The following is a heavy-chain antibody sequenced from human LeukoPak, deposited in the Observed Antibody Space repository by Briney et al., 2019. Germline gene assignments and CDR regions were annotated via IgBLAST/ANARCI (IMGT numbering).Heavy chain of an antibody. J-gene: IGHJ4*02. D-gene: IGHD6-13*01. V-gene: IGHV1-18*01. CDR2: ISAYNGNT. CDR1: GYTFTSYG. CDR3: ARAPPKTIAAAGTDY. Sequence: GASVKVSCKASGYTFTSYGISWVRQAPGQGLEWMGWISAYNGNTNYAQKLQGRVTMTTDTSTSTAYMELRSLRSDDTAVYYCARAPPKTIAAAGTDYWGQGTLVTVSS.